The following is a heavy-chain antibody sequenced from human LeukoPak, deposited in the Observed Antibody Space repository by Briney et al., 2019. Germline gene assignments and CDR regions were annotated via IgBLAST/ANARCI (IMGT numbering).Heavy chain of an antibody. Sequence: SETLSLTCTVSGGSISSSYWSWIRQPPGKGLEWIGYSFYSGSTNYNPSLKSRVTISVDTSKNQFSLKLSSVTAAGTAVYYCATATTVVQYDAFDIWGQGTMVTVSS. D-gene: IGHD4-23*01. CDR3: ATATTVVQYDAFDI. J-gene: IGHJ3*02. CDR2: SFYSGST. CDR1: GGSISSSY. V-gene: IGHV4-59*08.